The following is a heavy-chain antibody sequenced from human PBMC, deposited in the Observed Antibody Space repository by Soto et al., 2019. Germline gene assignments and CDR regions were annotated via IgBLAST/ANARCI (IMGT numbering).Heavy chain of an antibody. CDR2: ISGSGAST. V-gene: IGHV3-23*01. CDR3: AKAENQWLVPTPY. CDR1: GFTFSSYA. J-gene: IGHJ4*02. Sequence: EVQLLESGGGLVQPGGALRLSCAASGFTFSSYAMSWVRQAPGKGLEWVPAISGSGASTYYADSVKGRFTISRDNSKNTLYLQMNSLRAEDTAVYYCAKAENQWLVPTPYWGQGTLVTVSS. D-gene: IGHD6-19*01.